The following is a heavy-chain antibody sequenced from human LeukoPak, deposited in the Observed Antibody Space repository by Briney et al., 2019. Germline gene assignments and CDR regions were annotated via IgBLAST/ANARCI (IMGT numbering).Heavy chain of an antibody. J-gene: IGHJ4*02. CDR2: VHDSAGT. CDR1: GDSFTSVTDY. D-gene: IGHD3-9*01. Sequence: SETLSLTCTVSGDSFTSVTDYWAWIRQSPGKGLEWLGYVHDSAGTIYNPSLKSRVTISVGTSKTQFSLKVTSVTTADTAVYYCAKGRKDFDTNLGPFDSWGQGILVTVSS. V-gene: IGHV4-61*01. CDR3: AKGRKDFDTNLGPFDS.